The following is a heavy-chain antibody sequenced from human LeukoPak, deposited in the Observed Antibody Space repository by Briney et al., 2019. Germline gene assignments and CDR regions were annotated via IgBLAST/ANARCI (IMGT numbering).Heavy chain of an antibody. CDR3: ARGVGYRLDY. J-gene: IGHJ4*02. CDR2: ISYDGSNK. Sequence: GGSLRLSCAASGFTFSNYAMLWVRQAPGKGLEWVAIISYDGSNKYYADSVKGRFTISRDNSKNTLYLQMNSLRSEDTAEYYCARGVGYRLDYWGQGSLVTVSS. CDR1: GFTFSNYA. D-gene: IGHD5-12*01. V-gene: IGHV3-30-3*01.